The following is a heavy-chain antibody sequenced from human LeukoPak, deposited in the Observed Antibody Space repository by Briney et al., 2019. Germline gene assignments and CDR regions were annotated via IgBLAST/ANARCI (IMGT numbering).Heavy chain of an antibody. J-gene: IGHJ4*02. Sequence: GGSLRLSCAASGFTFSDHAMDWVRQAPGKGLEWVGRIRNKANSYTTEYAASVQGRFTVSRDDSKNSLYLQMNSMKTEDTTVYYCTRLVGANDWGQGTLVTVSS. V-gene: IGHV3-72*01. CDR3: TRLVGAND. CDR1: GFTFSDHA. CDR2: IRNKANSYTT. D-gene: IGHD1-26*01.